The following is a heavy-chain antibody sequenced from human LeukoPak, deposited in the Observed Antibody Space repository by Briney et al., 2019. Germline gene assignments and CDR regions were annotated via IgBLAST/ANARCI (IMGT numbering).Heavy chain of an antibody. J-gene: IGHJ6*02. CDR3: ARRRTDMDV. V-gene: IGHV4-61*05. Sequence: SETLSLTCTVSGGSISSSSYYWSWIRQPPGKGLEWIGYIYYSGSTNYNPSLKSRVTISVDTSKNQFSLKLSSVTAADTAVYYCARRRTDMDVWGQGTTVTVSS. CDR2: IYYSGST. CDR1: GGSISSSSYY.